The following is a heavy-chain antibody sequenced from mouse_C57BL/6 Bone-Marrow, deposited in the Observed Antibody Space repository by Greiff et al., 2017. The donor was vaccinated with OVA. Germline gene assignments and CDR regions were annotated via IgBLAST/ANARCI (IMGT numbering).Heavy chain of an antibody. CDR3: ARRDYYHYYAMDY. V-gene: IGHV1-82*01. J-gene: IGHJ4*01. CDR1: GYAFSSSW. Sequence: VQLQQSGPELVKPGASVKISCKASGYAFSSSWMNWVKQRPGKGLEWIGRIYPGDGDTNYNGKFKGKATLTADKSSSTAYMQLSSLTSEDSAVYFCARRDYYHYYAMDYWGQGTSVTVSS. CDR2: IYPGDGDT. D-gene: IGHD1-1*01.